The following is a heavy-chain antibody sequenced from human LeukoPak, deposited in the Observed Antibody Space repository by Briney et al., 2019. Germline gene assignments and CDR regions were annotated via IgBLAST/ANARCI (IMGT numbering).Heavy chain of an antibody. V-gene: IGHV4-59*12. Sequence: SETLSLTCTVSGGSISSYYWSWIRQPPGKGLEWIGYIYYSGSTNYNPSLKSRVTMSVDTSKNQFSLKLSSVTAADTAVYYCAREGIVVVPAAMPYYYYYMDVWGKGTTATISS. D-gene: IGHD2-2*01. CDR2: IYYSGST. J-gene: IGHJ6*03. CDR3: AREGIVVVPAAMPYYYYYMDV. CDR1: GGSISSYY.